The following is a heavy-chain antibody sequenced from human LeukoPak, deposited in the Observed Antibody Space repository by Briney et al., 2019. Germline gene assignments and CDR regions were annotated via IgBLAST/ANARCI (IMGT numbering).Heavy chain of an antibody. V-gene: IGHV1-18*01. CDR3: ARDNIVCSSTSCHPGFDY. D-gene: IGHD2-2*01. Sequence: ASVKVSCKASGYTFTSYGISWVRQAPGQGLEWMGWISAYNGNTNYAQKLQGRVTMTTDTSTSTAYMELRSLRSDDTAVYYCARDNIVCSSTSCHPGFDYWGQGTLVTVSS. CDR1: GYTFTSYG. J-gene: IGHJ4*02. CDR2: ISAYNGNT.